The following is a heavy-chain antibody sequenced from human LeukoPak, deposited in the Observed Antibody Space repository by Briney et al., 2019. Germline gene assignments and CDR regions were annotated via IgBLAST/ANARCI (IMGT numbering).Heavy chain of an antibody. CDR3: AKGSGSYLNYYYYGMDV. CDR2: ISGSGDST. V-gene: IGHV3-23*01. Sequence: GGSLRLSCAASGFTFSSYAMSWVRQAPGKGLEWVSAISGSGDSTYYADSVKGRFTISRDNSKNTLYLQMNSLRAEDTAVYYCAKGSGSYLNYYYYGMDVWGQGTTVTVSS. CDR1: GFTFSSYA. D-gene: IGHD3-10*01. J-gene: IGHJ6*02.